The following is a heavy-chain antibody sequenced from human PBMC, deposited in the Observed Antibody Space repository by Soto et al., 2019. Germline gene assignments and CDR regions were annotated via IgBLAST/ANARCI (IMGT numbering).Heavy chain of an antibody. D-gene: IGHD3-9*01. CDR1: GFTFSSYA. CDR3: AKDPDDYYDILTGYFDY. CDR2: ISGSGGST. V-gene: IGHV3-23*01. J-gene: IGHJ4*02. Sequence: GGSLRLSCAASGFTFSSYAMSWVRQATGKGLEWVSAISGSGGSTYYADSVKGRFTISRDNSKNTLYLQMNSLRAEDTAVYYCAKDPDDYYDILTGYFDYWGQGTLVTVSS.